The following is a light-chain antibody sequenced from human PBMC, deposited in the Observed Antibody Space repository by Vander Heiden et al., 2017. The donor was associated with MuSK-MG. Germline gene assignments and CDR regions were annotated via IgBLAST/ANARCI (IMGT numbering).Light chain of an antibody. Sequence: DIQVTQSPSSVSASVGDSVTITCRASQVINNWLAWYQQRPGRAPTLLVYLVSRLQSGVPSRFSGSGSGTDFTLTINSLQPEDSAIYYCQQTNSFPQTFGHGTTVDVK. CDR1: QVINNW. CDR2: LVS. V-gene: IGKV1-12*01. J-gene: IGKJ3*01. CDR3: QQTNSFPQT.